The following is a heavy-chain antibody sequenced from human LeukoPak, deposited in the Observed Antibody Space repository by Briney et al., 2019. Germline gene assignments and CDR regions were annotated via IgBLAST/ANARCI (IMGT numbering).Heavy chain of an antibody. CDR2: ISSSGSTI. D-gene: IGHD6-6*01. CDR3: ARDSSRYYGMDV. Sequence: PGGSLRLSCAASGFTFSAYWMHWVRQAPGKGLEWVSYISSSGSTIYYADSVKGRFTISRDNAKNSLYLQMNSLRAEDTAVYYCARDSSRYYGMDVWGQGTTVTVSS. V-gene: IGHV3-48*04. CDR1: GFTFSAYW. J-gene: IGHJ6*02.